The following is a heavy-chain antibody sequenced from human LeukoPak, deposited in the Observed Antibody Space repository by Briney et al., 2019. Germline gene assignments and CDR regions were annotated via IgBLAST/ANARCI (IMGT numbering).Heavy chain of an antibody. CDR3: ARDNPTFGGGDY. J-gene: IGHJ4*02. CDR2: ISYDGSNK. V-gene: IGHV3-30-3*01. CDR1: GFTFSSYT. Sequence: GGSLRLSCAASGFTFSSYTMHWVRQAPGKRLEGVAVISYDGSNKYYGDSVKGRFTTSRDNSKNTLYLQMNSLRTEDTAVYYCARDNPTFGGGDYWGQGTLVTVSS. D-gene: IGHD3-16*01.